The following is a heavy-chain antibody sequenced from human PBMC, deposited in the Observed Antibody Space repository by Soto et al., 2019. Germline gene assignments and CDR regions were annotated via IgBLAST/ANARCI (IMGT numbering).Heavy chain of an antibody. V-gene: IGHV1-58*03. CDR1: GFAFSTSA. CDR3: AASNRSPHYYYGMDV. CDR2: IVVGTADT. Sequence: QTQLLQSGPEVKKPGTSVKVSCRASGFAFSTSAVQWVRQARGQRLEWIGWIVVGTADTNYAQKFQERVTITTDSSTNTAYLELGSLRFDDTVLYYCAASNRSPHYYYGMDVWGQGTTVTVSS. J-gene: IGHJ6*02.